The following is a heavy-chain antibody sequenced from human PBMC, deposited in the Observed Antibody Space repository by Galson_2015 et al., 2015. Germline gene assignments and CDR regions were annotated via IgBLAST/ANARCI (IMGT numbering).Heavy chain of an antibody. Sequence: SLRLSCAASGFAVSSYEMNWVRQAPGKGLEWLSYIRGSGNTMYYAVSVEGRFTISRDNANNSLYMQMNSLRAEGTAIYYCARNPGTAAINYHYYLDVWGKGTTVTVS. CDR1: GFAVSSYE. CDR3: ARNPGTAAINYHYYLDV. J-gene: IGHJ6*03. V-gene: IGHV3-48*03. CDR2: IRGSGNTM. D-gene: IGHD2-2*01.